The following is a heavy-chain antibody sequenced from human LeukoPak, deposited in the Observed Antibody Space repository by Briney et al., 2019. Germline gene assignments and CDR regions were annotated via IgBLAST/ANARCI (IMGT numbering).Heavy chain of an antibody. CDR1: GYTFTSYG. V-gene: IGHV1-18*04. J-gene: IGHJ4*02. CDR3: ARGLDYGGYRMFDY. Sequence: GASVKISCKASGYTFTSYGISCGRQDPGQGLEGMGWISAYNGNTNYAQKLEDRVTMTTDTSKSTAYMELRSLRSDDTAVYYCARGLDYGGYRMFDYWGQGTLVTVSS. CDR2: ISAYNGNT. D-gene: IGHD4-17*01.